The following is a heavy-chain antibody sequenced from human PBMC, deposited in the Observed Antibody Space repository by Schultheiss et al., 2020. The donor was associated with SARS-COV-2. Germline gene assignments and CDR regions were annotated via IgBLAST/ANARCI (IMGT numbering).Heavy chain of an antibody. D-gene: IGHD1-26*01. CDR2: IYYSGST. Sequence: SETLSLTCTVSGGSISSYYWSWIRQHPGKGLEWIGYIYYSGSTYYNPSLKSRVTISVDTSKNQFSLKLSSVTAADTAVYYCARGMGATPSIVDYWGQGTLVTVSS. V-gene: IGHV4-59*06. CDR1: GGSISSYY. J-gene: IGHJ4*02. CDR3: ARGMGATPSIVDY.